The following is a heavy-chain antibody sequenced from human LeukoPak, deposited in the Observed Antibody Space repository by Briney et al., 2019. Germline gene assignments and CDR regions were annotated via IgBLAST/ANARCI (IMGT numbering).Heavy chain of an antibody. CDR1: GYTFTTYA. J-gene: IGHJ4*02. Sequence: GASVKVSCKSSGYTFTTYAMHWVRQAPGQRLEWMGWINAGNGNTKYSQKFQGRVTITRDTSASTAYMELSSLRTEDTGVYYCASSPSSYFDYWGQGTLVTVSS. D-gene: IGHD6-19*01. CDR3: ASSPSSYFDY. V-gene: IGHV1-3*01. CDR2: INAGNGNT.